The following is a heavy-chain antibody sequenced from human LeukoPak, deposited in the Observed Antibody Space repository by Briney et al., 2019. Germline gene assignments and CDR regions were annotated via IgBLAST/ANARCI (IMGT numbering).Heavy chain of an antibody. Sequence: SVKVSCKASGGTFSSYAISWVRQAPGQGLEWMGEIIPIFGTANYAQEFQGRVTITTDESPGTAYMELSSLRSEDTAVYYCARVTPPDNWFDPWGQGTLVTVSS. J-gene: IGHJ5*02. CDR1: GGTFSSYA. CDR3: ARVTPPDNWFDP. V-gene: IGHV1-69*05. CDR2: IIPIFGTA. D-gene: IGHD4-23*01.